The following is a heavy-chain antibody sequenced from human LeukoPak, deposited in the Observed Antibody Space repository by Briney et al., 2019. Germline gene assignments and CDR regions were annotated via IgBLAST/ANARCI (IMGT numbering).Heavy chain of an antibody. CDR3: ARMTYSSSLAFDY. CDR1: GGSISSHY. CDR2: IYYSGST. D-gene: IGHD6-6*01. V-gene: IGHV4-59*11. J-gene: IGHJ4*02. Sequence: PSETLSLTCTVSGGSISSHYWSWIRQPPGKGLEWIGYIYYSGSTNYNPSLKSRVTISVDTSKNQFSLKLSSVIAADTAVYYCARMTYSSSLAFDYWGQGTLVTVSS.